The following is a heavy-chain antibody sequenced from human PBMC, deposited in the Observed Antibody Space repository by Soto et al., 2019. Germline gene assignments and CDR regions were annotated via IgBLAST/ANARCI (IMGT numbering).Heavy chain of an antibody. CDR3: AKGDDFWSGYPYYYYGMDV. J-gene: IGHJ6*02. V-gene: IGHV3-23*01. Sequence: PGGSLRLSCAASGFTFSSYAMSWVRQAPGKGLEWVSAISGSGGSTYYADPVKGRFTISRDNSKNTLYLQMNSLRAGDTAVYYCAKGDDFWSGYPYYYYGMDVWGQGTTVTVSS. CDR2: ISGSGGST. D-gene: IGHD3-3*01. CDR1: GFTFSSYA.